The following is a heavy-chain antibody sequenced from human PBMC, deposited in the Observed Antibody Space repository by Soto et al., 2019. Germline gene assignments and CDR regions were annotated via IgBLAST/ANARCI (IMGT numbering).Heavy chain of an antibody. V-gene: IGHV4-4*02. CDR3: ARLNLYGSGSLYGMDV. CDR1: GGSISSSNW. J-gene: IGHJ6*02. CDR2: IYHSGST. D-gene: IGHD3-10*01. Sequence: SETLSLTCAVSGGSISSSNWWSWVRQPSGKGLEWIGEIYHSGSTNYNPSLKSRVTISVDKSKNQFSLKLSSVTAADTAVYYCARLNLYGSGSLYGMDVWGQGTTVTVSS.